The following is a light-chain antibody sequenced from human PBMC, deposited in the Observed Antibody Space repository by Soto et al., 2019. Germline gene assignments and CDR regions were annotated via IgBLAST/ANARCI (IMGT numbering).Light chain of an antibody. CDR1: SSDVGGSNF. J-gene: IGLJ1*01. Sequence: QAVLTQPAAVSDSPGQSITISCTGTSSDVGGSNFVSWYQQHPGRPPKLIIYDVANRPSGVSNRFSGSKSGSTASLIISRLQTEDEADYYCVSYTSSTTYVFGNATKVTVL. CDR3: VSYTSSTTYV. CDR2: DVA. V-gene: IGLV2-14*03.